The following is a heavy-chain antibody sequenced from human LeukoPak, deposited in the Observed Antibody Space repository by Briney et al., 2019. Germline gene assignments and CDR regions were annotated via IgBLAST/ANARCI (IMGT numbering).Heavy chain of an antibody. D-gene: IGHD3-10*01. Sequence: PSETLSLTCTVSGGSISSSYCSWIRQPAGKELEWIGRIYTTGSTDSTDFNPSLKSRVTMSVDTSKNQFSLKLGSVTAADTAVYYCAGFGAGSYYWGQGTLVTVSS. CDR3: AGFGAGSYY. J-gene: IGHJ4*02. V-gene: IGHV4-4*07. CDR1: GGSISSSY. CDR2: IYTTGSTDST.